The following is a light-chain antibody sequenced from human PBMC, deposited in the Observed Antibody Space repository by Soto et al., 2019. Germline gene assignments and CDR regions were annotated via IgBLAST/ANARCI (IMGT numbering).Light chain of an antibody. CDR3: QQYKNWPHT. Sequence: EIVLTQSPATLSLSPGERATLSCRASQSVSDNLAWYQQRPGQGPRLLIYGASTRATGIPARFSGSGSGTEFTLTISSLQSEDFAVYYCQQYKNWPHTFGQGTKVDI. CDR1: QSVSDN. V-gene: IGKV3-15*01. CDR2: GAS. J-gene: IGKJ1*01.